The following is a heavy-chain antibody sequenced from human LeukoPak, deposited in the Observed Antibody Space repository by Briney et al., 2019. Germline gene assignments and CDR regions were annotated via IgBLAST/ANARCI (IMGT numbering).Heavy chain of an antibody. CDR3: ARDFSSRYCSSTSCYTFDY. Sequence: PGGSLRLSCAASGFTFDDYGMRWVSQAPGKGVEWGSGINWNGGSTDYADSVKGRFTIYRDNAKNSLYLQMNSLRAEHTTLYYCARDFSSRYCSSTSCYTFDYWGQGTLVPASS. CDR1: GFTFDDYG. D-gene: IGHD2-2*01. CDR2: INWNGGST. J-gene: IGHJ4*02. V-gene: IGHV3-20*04.